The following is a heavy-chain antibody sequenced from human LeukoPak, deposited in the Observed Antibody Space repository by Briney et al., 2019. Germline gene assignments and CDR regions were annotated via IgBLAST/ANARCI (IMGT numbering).Heavy chain of an antibody. CDR3: ARDLTGDAYFDY. CDR2: IYSGGST. CDR1: GFTVSSNY. V-gene: IGHV3-66*01. D-gene: IGHD7-27*01. Sequence: PGGSLILSCEVSGFTVSSNYMTWVRQAPGKGLEWVSIIYSGGSTYYADSVKGRFAISRDNSKNTLYLQMNSLRAEDTAVFYCARDLTGDAYFDYWGQGTLVTVSS. J-gene: IGHJ4*02.